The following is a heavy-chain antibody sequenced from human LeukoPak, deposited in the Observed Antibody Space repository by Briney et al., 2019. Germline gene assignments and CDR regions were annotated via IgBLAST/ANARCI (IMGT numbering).Heavy chain of an antibody. CDR1: GGSISSYY. Sequence: LETLSLTRTVSGGSISSYYWSWIRQPPGKGLEWIGYIYYSGSTNYNPSLKSRVTISVDTSKNQFPLKLSSVTAAATAVYYCARDLGGVGGFDYWGQGTLVTVSS. V-gene: IGHV4-59*01. CDR3: ARDLGGVGGFDY. J-gene: IGHJ4*02. D-gene: IGHD3-10*01. CDR2: IYYSGST.